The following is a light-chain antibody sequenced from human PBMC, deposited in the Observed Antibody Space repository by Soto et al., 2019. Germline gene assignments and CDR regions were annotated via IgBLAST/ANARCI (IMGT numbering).Light chain of an antibody. Sequence: QSALTQPASVSGSPGQSITISCTGTSSDVGSYNLVSWYQQHPGKAPKLMIYEVNKRPSGVSNRFSGSKSGNTASLTISGLQAEDEADYYCCSYAGTSTLFGGGTKLTVL. CDR3: CSYAGTSTL. V-gene: IGLV2-23*02. CDR1: SSDVGSYNL. CDR2: EVN. J-gene: IGLJ2*01.